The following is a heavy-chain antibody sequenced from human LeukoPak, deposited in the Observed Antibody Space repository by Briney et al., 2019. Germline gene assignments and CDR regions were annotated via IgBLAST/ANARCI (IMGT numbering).Heavy chain of an antibody. CDR1: GCTFSSYA. J-gene: IGHJ4*02. Sequence: PGGSLRLSCAASGCTFSSYAMHWVRQPPCKGLEWVGFISYDGSSKYYADSVKGRFTISRDNSMNTLYLQMNSLRAEDTAVYYCSSYPTDSPYWGQGTLVTVSS. V-gene: IGHV3-30-3*01. CDR3: SSYPTDSPY. D-gene: IGHD2-15*01. CDR2: ISYDGSSK.